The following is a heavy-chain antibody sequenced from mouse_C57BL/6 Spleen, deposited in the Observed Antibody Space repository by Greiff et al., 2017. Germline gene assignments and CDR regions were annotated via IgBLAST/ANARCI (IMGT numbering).Heavy chain of an antibody. CDR1: GYTFTSYW. J-gene: IGHJ2*01. V-gene: IGHV1-7*01. CDR2: INPSSGYT. CDR3: ARTSQGGYFDY. Sequence: QVHVKQSGAELAKPGASVKLSCKASGYTFTSYWMHWVKQRPGQGLEWIGYINPSSGYTKYNQKFKDKATLTADKSSSTAYMQLSRLTYEDSAVYYCARTSQGGYFDYWGQGTTLTVSS.